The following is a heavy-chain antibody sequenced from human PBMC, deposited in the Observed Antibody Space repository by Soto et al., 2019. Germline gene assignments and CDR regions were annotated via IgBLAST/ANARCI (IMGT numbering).Heavy chain of an antibody. Sequence: SETLSLTCTVSGGSISSYYWSWIRQPPGKGLEWIGYIYYSGSTNYNPSLKSRVTISVDTSKNQFSLKLSSVTAADTAVYYCARAKGIMVRGVITYYYGMDVWGQGTTVTVSS. D-gene: IGHD3-10*01. J-gene: IGHJ6*02. CDR3: ARAKGIMVRGVITYYYGMDV. CDR1: GGSISSYY. CDR2: IYYSGST. V-gene: IGHV4-59*01.